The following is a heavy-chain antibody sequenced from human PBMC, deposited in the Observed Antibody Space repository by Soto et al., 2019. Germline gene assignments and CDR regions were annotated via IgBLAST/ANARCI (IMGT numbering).Heavy chain of an antibody. J-gene: IGHJ6*02. V-gene: IGHV1-69*01. CDR2: IIPIFGTA. Sequence: QVQLVQSGAEVKKPGSSVKVSCKASGGTFSSYAISWVRQAPGQGLEWMGGIIPIFGTANYAQKFQGRVTITADESTSTAYMELSSLRSEHTAVYYCARGKISYGHTNYYGMDVWGQGTTVTVSS. CDR1: GGTFSSYA. D-gene: IGHD5-18*01. CDR3: ARGKISYGHTNYYGMDV.